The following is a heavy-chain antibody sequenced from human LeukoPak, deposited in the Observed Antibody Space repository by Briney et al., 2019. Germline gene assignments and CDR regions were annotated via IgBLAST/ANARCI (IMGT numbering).Heavy chain of an antibody. CDR3: AKHYGSGTYDYFDY. V-gene: IGHV3-23*01. CDR1: GFTFSSCA. CDR2: ISGSGGST. Sequence: PGGSLRLSCAASGFTFSSCAMSWVRQAPGKGLEWVSGISGSGGSTYYADSVKGRFTISRDNSKNTLHLEMNSLRAEDTAVYYCAKHYGSGTYDYFDYWGQGTLVTVSS. D-gene: IGHD3-10*01. J-gene: IGHJ4*02.